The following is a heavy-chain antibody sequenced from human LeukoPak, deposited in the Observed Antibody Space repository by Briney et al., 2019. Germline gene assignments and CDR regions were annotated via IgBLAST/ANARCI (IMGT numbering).Heavy chain of an antibody. CDR2: INPNSGGT. V-gene: IGHV1-2*02. CDR3: ARAGTRYSSSWDFDY. J-gene: IGHJ4*02. D-gene: IGHD6-13*01. CDR1: GYTFTGYY. Sequence: ASAKVSCKASGYTFTGYYMHWVRQAPGQGLEWMGWINPNSGGTNYAQKFQGRVTMTRDTSISTAYMELSRLRSDDTAVYYCARAGTRYSSSWDFDYWGQGTLVTVSS.